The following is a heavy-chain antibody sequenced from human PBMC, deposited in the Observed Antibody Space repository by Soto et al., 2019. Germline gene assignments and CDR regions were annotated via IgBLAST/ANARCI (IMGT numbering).Heavy chain of an antibody. CDR1: GGSISSGDYY. Sequence: PSETLSLTCTVSGGSISSGDYYWSWIRQPLGKGLEWIGYIYYSGSTYYNPSLKSRVTISVDTSKNQFSLKLSSVTAADTAVYYCARETGTTRSNWFDPWGQGTLVTVSS. J-gene: IGHJ5*02. V-gene: IGHV4-30-4*01. D-gene: IGHD1-1*01. CDR2: IYYSGST. CDR3: ARETGTTRSNWFDP.